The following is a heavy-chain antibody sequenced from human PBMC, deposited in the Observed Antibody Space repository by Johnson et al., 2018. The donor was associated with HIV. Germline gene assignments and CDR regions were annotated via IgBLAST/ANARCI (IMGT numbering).Heavy chain of an antibody. CDR3: ARDGGFVGAFDI. J-gene: IGHJ3*02. Sequence: MMLVESGGGLVQPGGSLRLSCAASGFTFSSYDMHWVRQATGKGLEWVSAIGTAGDTYYPGSVKGRFTISRENAKNSLYLQMNSLRAGDTAVYYCARDGGFVGAFDIWGQGTMVIVSS. CDR1: GFTFSSYD. D-gene: IGHD3-16*01. V-gene: IGHV3-13*01. CDR2: IGTAGDT.